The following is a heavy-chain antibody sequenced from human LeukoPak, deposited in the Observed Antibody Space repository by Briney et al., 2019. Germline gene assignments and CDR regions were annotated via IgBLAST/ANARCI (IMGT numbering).Heavy chain of an antibody. Sequence: QPGRSLRLSCAASGFTFDDYAMHWVRQAPGKGLEWVSGISWNSGSIGYADSVKGRFTISRDNAKNSLYLQMNSLRAEGTALYYCAKDYSSSWYGAFDIWGQGTMVTVSS. CDR3: AKDYSSSWYGAFDI. V-gene: IGHV3-9*01. CDR1: GFTFDDYA. D-gene: IGHD6-13*01. CDR2: ISWNSGSI. J-gene: IGHJ3*02.